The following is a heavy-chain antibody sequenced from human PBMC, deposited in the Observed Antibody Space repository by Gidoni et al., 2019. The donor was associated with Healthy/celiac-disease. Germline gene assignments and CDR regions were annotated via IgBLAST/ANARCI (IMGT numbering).Heavy chain of an antibody. CDR1: GFPFTDYA. CDR3: AKGGGCYNYVKAGAFDI. Sequence: EVQLVEAGGGLVQPGRSLRLSCAASGFPFTDYAMHWVRQAPGKGLEWVSGISWNSGSIGYADSVTGRFTISRDNAKNSLYLQMNSLRAEDPALYSCAKGGGCYNYVKAGAFDIWGQGTMVTVSS. J-gene: IGHJ3*02. V-gene: IGHV3-9*01. D-gene: IGHD5-12*01. CDR2: ISWNSGSI.